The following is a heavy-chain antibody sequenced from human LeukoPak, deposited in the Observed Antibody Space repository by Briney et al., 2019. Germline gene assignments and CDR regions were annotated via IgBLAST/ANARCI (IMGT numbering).Heavy chain of an antibody. V-gene: IGHV4-61*09. CDR2: IYARGST. J-gene: IGHJ5*02. CDR3: ARGHIAVAGMDWFDP. Sequence: SETLSLTCTVSGDSTSSESYYWTCIPPPAGKGLVWLGHIYARGSTNHHPSLESRVTIAVDTSKNQFSLKLTSVTAADTDVYYCARGHIAVAGMDWFDPWGQGTLVTVSS. CDR1: GDSTSSESYY. D-gene: IGHD6-19*01.